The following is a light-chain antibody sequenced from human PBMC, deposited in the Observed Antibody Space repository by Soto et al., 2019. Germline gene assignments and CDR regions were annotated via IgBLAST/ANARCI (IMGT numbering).Light chain of an antibody. V-gene: IGKV1-27*01. CDR2: GAS. J-gene: IGKJ4*01. CDR3: QKYDTAPLT. Sequence: DIPVTQSPSSLSASLGDRVSITCRASRDISNYLAWYQQKPGQVPRLLISGASTLHSGVPSRFSGSGSGTDFTLTITSLQPEDNATYFCQKYDTAPLTFGGGTKVEI. CDR1: RDISNY.